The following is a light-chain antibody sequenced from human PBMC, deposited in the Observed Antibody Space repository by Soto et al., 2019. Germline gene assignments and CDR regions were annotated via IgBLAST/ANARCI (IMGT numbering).Light chain of an antibody. J-gene: IGKJ1*01. CDR1: QSVSSY. Sequence: EIVLTQSPATLSLSPGERATLSCRASQSVSSYLAWYQQKPGQAPRLLIYDAPNRATGIPARFSGSGSGTDFTLTISSLEPEDFAVYYCQQRSNWLWTFG. V-gene: IGKV3-11*01. CDR3: QQRSNWLWT. CDR2: DAP.